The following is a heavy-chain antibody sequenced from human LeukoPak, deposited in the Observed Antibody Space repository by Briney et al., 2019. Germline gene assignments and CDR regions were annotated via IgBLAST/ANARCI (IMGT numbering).Heavy chain of an antibody. CDR3: ARGETYYDILTGYYNVNWFDP. CDR1: GGSISSSSYY. D-gene: IGHD3-9*01. V-gene: IGHV4-39*07. Sequence: SSETLSLTCTASGGSISSSSYYWGWIRQPPGKGLEWIGSIYYSGSTYYNPSLKSRVTISVDTSKNQFSLKLSSVTAADTAVYYCARGETYYDILTGYYNVNWFDPWGQGTLVTVSS. CDR2: IYYSGST. J-gene: IGHJ5*02.